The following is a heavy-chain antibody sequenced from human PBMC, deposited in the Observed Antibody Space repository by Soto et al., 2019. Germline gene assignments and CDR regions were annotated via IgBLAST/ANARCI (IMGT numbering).Heavy chain of an antibody. CDR1: GGTFSSYT. CDR2: IIPILGIA. Sequence: QVQLVQSGAEVKKPGSSVKVSCKASGGTFSSYTISWVRQAPGQGLEWMGRIIPILGIANYAQKFQGRVTITADKSTSTAYMELSSLRSEDTAVYYCARDPPYYYDSSRFDPWGQGTLVTVSS. CDR3: ARDPPYYYDSSRFDP. V-gene: IGHV1-69*08. D-gene: IGHD3-22*01. J-gene: IGHJ5*02.